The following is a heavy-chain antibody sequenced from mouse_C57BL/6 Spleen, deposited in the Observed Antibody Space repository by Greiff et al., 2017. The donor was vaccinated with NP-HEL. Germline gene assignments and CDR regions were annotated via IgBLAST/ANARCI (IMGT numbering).Heavy chain of an antibody. CDR1: GFSLTSYG. J-gene: IGHJ1*03. D-gene: IGHD2-10*02. Sequence: VQLQQSGPGLVQPSQSLSITCTVSGFSLTSYGVHWVRQSPGKGLEWLGVIWSGGSTDSNAAFISRLSISKDNSKSQVFFKMNSLQADDTAIYYCARPYGNGYFDVWGTGTTVTVSS. CDR2: IWSGGST. V-gene: IGHV2-2*01. CDR3: ARPYGNGYFDV.